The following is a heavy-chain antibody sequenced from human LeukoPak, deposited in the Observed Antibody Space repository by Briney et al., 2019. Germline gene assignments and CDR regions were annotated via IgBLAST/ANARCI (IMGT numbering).Heavy chain of an antibody. CDR1: GYTFNVYY. J-gene: IGHJ3*02. V-gene: IGHV1-2*02. D-gene: IGHD1-26*01. CDR3: ARDHVGDDAFDI. Sequence: ASVKVSCKASGYTFNVYYIHWVRQAPGRGLEWMGWINPNTGDTNYAQKFQGRVTMTRDTSITTAYMELSGLRSDDTAVYYCARDHVGDDAFDIWGQGTMVTVSS. CDR2: INPNTGDT.